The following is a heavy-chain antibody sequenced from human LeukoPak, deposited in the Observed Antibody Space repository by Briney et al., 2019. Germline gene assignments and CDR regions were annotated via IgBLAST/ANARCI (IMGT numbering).Heavy chain of an antibody. Sequence: GGSLRLSCAASGFTFSNYGMSWVRQAPGKGLEWVSVIRGSGGGAYYADSVKGRFTISRDNSKNTVYLQMNSLRAEDTAVYYCVKARMPHCGTDCLESWGQGTLVTVSS. D-gene: IGHD2-21*02. CDR3: VKARMPHCGTDCLES. V-gene: IGHV3-23*01. CDR1: GFTFSNYG. CDR2: IRGSGGGA. J-gene: IGHJ4*02.